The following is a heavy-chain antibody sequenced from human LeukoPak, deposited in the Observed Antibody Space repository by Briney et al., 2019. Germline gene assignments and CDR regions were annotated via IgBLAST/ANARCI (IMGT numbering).Heavy chain of an antibody. Sequence: VASVKVSCKASGYTFTSYAMHWVRQAPGQRLEWMGWINAGNGNTKYSQRFQGRVTITRDTSASTAYMELSSLRSEDTAVYYCATPLRFLEWLLGARPTSFPRYYYYGMDVWGQGTTVTVSS. CDR3: ATPLRFLEWLLGARPTSFPRYYYYGMDV. CDR1: GYTFTSYA. CDR2: INAGNGNT. J-gene: IGHJ6*02. V-gene: IGHV1-3*01. D-gene: IGHD3-3*01.